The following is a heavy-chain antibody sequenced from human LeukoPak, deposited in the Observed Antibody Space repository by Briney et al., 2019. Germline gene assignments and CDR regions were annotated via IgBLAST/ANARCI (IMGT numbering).Heavy chain of an antibody. Sequence: ASVKVSCKVSGYTLTELSMHWVRQAPGKGLEWMGGFDPEDGETIYAQKFQGRVTMTEDTSTDTAYMELSSLRSEDTAVYYCATVNRTEKVFMPYGMDVWGQGTTVTVSS. CDR2: FDPEDGET. D-gene: IGHD1/OR15-1a*01. J-gene: IGHJ6*02. CDR3: ATVNRTEKVFMPYGMDV. CDR1: GYTLTELS. V-gene: IGHV1-24*01.